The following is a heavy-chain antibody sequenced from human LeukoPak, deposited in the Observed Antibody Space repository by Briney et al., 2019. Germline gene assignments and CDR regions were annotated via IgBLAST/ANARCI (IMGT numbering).Heavy chain of an antibody. Sequence: SETLSLTCTVSGGSISSSSYYWGWIRQPPGKGLEWIGSIYYSGSTYYNPSLKSRVTISVDTSKNQFSLKLSSVTAADTAVYYCARAPPHYYDSSGYPGGYFDYWGQGTLVTVSS. CDR2: IYYSGST. CDR1: GGSISSSSYY. J-gene: IGHJ4*02. V-gene: IGHV4-39*07. D-gene: IGHD3-22*01. CDR3: ARAPPHYYDSSGYPGGYFDY.